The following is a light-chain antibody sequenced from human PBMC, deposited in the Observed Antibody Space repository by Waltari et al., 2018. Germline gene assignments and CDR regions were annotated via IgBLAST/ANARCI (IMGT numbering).Light chain of an antibody. J-gene: IGKJ1*01. Sequence: EIVLTQSPGTLSLSPGERATLSCRASQTFSNNYLAWYQQKPGQAPRLLVHGISRRAAGIPDRFSGIGSGTDFTLIISSLEPEDFGVYYCQQYTSSPWTFGQGTKVEI. CDR3: QQYTSSPWT. CDR2: GIS. V-gene: IGKV3-20*01. CDR1: QTFSNNY.